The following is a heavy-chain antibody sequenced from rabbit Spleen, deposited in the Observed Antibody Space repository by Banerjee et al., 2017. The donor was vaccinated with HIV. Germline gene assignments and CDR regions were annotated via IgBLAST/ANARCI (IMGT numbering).Heavy chain of an antibody. CDR2: IYPITETT. CDR3: ARASTSGFYPTYYFNL. CDR1: GFTISSSW. V-gene: IGHV1S7*01. D-gene: IGHD1-1*01. Sequence: QSLEESGGRLVQPGGSLTLSCKASGFTISSSWMNWVRQAPGKGLEWIGIIYPITETTYYANWVNGRFTMSSDTAQNTVDLQMNSLTAADTATYFCARASTSGFYPTYYFNLWGQGTLVTVS. J-gene: IGHJ4*01.